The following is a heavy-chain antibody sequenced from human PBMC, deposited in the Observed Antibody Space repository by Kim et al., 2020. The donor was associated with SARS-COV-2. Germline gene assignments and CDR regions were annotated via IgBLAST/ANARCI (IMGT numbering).Heavy chain of an antibody. CDR3: TTGVNTVFDY. V-gene: IGHV3-73*01. CDR2: IRSKANSYAT. CDR1: EFTFSGSA. J-gene: IGHJ4*02. Sequence: GGSLRLSCAASEFTFSGSAMHWVRQASGKGLEWVGRIRSKANSYATAYAASVKGRFTISRDDSKNTAYLQMNSLKTEDTAVYYCTTGVNTVFDYWGQGTLVTVSS. D-gene: IGHD4-4*01.